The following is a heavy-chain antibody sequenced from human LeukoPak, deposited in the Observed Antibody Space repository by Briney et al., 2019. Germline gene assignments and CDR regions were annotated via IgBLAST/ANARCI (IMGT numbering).Heavy chain of an antibody. J-gene: IGHJ6*03. Sequence: GGSLRLSCAASGFTFSSYWMHWVRQAPGKGLVWVSRINSDGSSTSYADSVKGRFTISRDNAKNTLYLQMNSLRAEDTAVYYCAREVSGSYWVYYYYYYMDVWGKGTTVTISS. V-gene: IGHV3-74*01. CDR3: AREVSGSYWVYYYYYYMDV. D-gene: IGHD1-26*01. CDR2: INSDGSST. CDR1: GFTFSSYW.